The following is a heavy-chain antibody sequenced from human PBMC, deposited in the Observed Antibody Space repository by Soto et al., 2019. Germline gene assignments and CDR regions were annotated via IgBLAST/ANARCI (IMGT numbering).Heavy chain of an antibody. V-gene: IGHV4-34*01. CDR3: ARGGRSDWQVALDT. CDR1: AGSFSHYY. D-gene: IGHD2-21*02. CDR2: IKQSGSS. Sequence: PSETLSLTCAVYAGSFSHYYWNWIRQSPGKGLEWIGKIKQSGSSNYNPSLRSRVSISVDMSKNQFSLRLTSVTAADTAVYYCARGGRSDWQVALDTWGQGTMVTVSS. J-gene: IGHJ3*02.